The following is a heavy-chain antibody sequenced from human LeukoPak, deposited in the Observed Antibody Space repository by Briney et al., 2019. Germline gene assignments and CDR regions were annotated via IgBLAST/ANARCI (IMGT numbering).Heavy chain of an antibody. Sequence: GGSLRLSCAASGFTFSTPAMTWVRQAPGKGLEWVANIKQDGSEKYYVDSVKGRFTISRDNAKNSLYLQMNSLRAEDTAVYYCARAAQTDYWGQGTLVTVSS. D-gene: IGHD6-25*01. V-gene: IGHV3-7*01. CDR1: GFTFSTPA. CDR2: IKQDGSEK. J-gene: IGHJ4*02. CDR3: ARAAQTDY.